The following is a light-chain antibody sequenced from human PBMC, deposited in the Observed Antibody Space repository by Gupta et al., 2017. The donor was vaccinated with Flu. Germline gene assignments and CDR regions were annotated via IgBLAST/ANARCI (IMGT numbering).Light chain of an antibody. J-gene: IGLJ3*02. CDR3: YYHGGTGSVTGV. V-gene: IGLV2-11*01. Sequence: QSAPTQPRSASGSPGQSVTISCTGTSNDVGAYNRVSWYEQRPGKAPKLLRYVVTDRPSGVPEPFAGSTPCNTDALTAHTLPAEEDADEDEYYHGGTGSVTGVFGAGTTLTVL. CDR1: SNDVGAYNR. CDR2: VVT.